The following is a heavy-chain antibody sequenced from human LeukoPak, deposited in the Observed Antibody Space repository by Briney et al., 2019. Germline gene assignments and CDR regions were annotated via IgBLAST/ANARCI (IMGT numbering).Heavy chain of an antibody. CDR2: VYASGST. CDR3: ARNARNDILTGAYCFDY. D-gene: IGHD3-9*01. CDR1: GGSSSTYF. J-gene: IGHJ4*02. Sequence: SETLSLTCTVSGGSSSTYFWSWIRQPAGKGLEWIGRVYASGSTSYNPSLRSRVSVSVDRSKNQFSLSLYSVTAADTAVYYCARNARNDILTGAYCFDYWGQGTLVTVSS. V-gene: IGHV4-4*07.